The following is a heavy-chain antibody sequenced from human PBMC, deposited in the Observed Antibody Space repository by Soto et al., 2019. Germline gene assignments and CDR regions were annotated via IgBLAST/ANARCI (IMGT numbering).Heavy chain of an antibody. J-gene: IGHJ6*03. CDR1: GGSFSGYY. D-gene: IGHD6-6*01. V-gene: IGHV4-34*01. CDR3: ARGQHSSSSYYYYYMDV. CDR2: INHSGST. Sequence: SETLSLTCAVYGGSFSGYYWSWIRQPPGKGLEWIGEINHSGSTNYNPSLKSRVTISVDTSKNQFSLKLSSVTAADTAVYYCARGQHSSSSYYYYYMDVWGKGTTVTVSS.